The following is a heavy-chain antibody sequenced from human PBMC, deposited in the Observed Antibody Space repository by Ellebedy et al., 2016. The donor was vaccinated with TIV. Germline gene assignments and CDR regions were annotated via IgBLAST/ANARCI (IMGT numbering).Heavy chain of an antibody. Sequence: MPSETLSLTCTVSGGSISTYYWSWIRQPPGKGLEWIGFIYYSGSTNYNPSLKIRTTISVDTSKNQFSLKLSSVTAADTAVYYCATGRPPYISWGQGTLVTVSS. CDR2: IYYSGST. D-gene: IGHD1-26*01. CDR1: GGSISTYY. J-gene: IGHJ4*02. V-gene: IGHV4-59*01. CDR3: ATGRPPYIS.